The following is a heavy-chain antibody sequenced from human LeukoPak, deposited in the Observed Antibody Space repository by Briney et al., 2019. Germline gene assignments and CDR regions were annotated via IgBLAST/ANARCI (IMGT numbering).Heavy chain of an antibody. CDR1: GGSIRSTNW. CDR2: ISLSGQT. Sequence: SETLSLTCGVSGGSIRSTNWWSWVRQPPGQGLEWIGEISLSGQTNYSPSLNGRVTMSLDESRNQLSLNLTSVTAAATAIYYCSRESGAFCPFGYWGQGTLVIVPP. V-gene: IGHV4/OR15-8*02. J-gene: IGHJ4*02. CDR3: SRESGAFCPFGY. D-gene: IGHD1-26*01.